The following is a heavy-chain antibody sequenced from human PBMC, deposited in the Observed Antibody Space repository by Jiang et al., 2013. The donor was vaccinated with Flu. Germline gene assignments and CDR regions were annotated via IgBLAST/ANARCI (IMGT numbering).Heavy chain of an antibody. Sequence: CKASGYTFTSYYMHWVRQAPGQGLEWMGIINPSGGSTSYAQKFQGRVTMTRDTSTSTVYMELSSLRSEDTAVYYCARVGYCSSTSCPYYGMDVWGQGTTVTVSS. D-gene: IGHD2-2*01. J-gene: IGHJ6*02. CDR3: ARVGYCSSTSCPYYGMDV. CDR2: INPSGGST. V-gene: IGHV1-46*01. CDR1: GYTFTSYY.